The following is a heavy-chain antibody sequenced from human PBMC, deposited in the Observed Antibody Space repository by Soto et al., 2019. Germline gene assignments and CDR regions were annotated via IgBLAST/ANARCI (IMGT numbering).Heavy chain of an antibody. Sequence: SETLSLTCAVYGGSFSGYYWSWIRQPPGKGLEWIGEINHSGSTNYNPSLKSRVTISVDTSKNQFSLKLSSVTAADTAVYYCAKTHYDILTAPDDAFDIWGQGTMVTVSS. D-gene: IGHD3-9*01. CDR2: INHSGST. V-gene: IGHV4-34*01. CDR3: AKTHYDILTAPDDAFDI. J-gene: IGHJ3*02. CDR1: GGSFSGYY.